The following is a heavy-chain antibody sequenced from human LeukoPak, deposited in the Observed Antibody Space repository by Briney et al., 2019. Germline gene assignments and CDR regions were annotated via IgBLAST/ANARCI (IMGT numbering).Heavy chain of an antibody. V-gene: IGHV3-30*18. CDR2: ISYDGSNK. D-gene: IGHD1-26*01. J-gene: IGHJ6*02. CDR3: AKDLVGFSLYYYYGMDV. CDR1: GFTFSSYG. Sequence: PGGSLRLSCAASGFTFSSYGMHWVRPAPGKGLEWVAGISYDGSNKYYADSVKGRFTISRDNSKNTLYLQMNSLRAEDTAVYYCAKDLVGFSLYYYYGMDVWGQGTTVTVSS.